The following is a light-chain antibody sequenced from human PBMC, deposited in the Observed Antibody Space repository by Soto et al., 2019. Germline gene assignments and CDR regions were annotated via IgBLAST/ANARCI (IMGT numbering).Light chain of an antibody. CDR3: QSYDSSLSYV. CDR1: SSNLGAGHD. V-gene: IGLV1-40*01. Sequence: QSVLTQPPSVSGAPGQRVTISCSGSSSNLGAGHDVHWYQQLPGTAPKLLIYGNSNRPSGVPDRFSGSKSGTSAYLAITGRQAEDEADYYCQSYDSSLSYVLGTGTKLTVL. CDR2: GNS. J-gene: IGLJ1*01.